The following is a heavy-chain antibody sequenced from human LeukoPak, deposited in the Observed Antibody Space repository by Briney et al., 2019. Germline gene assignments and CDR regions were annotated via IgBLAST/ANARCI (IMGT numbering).Heavy chain of an antibody. J-gene: IGHJ4*02. CDR2: ISHSGGNT. V-gene: IGHV3-23*01. D-gene: IGHD3-16*01. CDR1: GFTFSSYA. Sequence: AGGSLRLSCAASGFTFSSYAMSWVRQAPGKGLEWVSAISHSGGNTYYADSVKGRFTISRDNSKNTLYLQMNSLRVEDTAVYYCATGGAPGGRFENWGQGTLVTVSS. CDR3: ATGGAPGGRFEN.